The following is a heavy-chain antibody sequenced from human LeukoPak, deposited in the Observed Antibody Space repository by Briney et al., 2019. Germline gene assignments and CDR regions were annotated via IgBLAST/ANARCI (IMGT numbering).Heavy chain of an antibody. CDR1: GYTFTSYD. Sequence: ASVKVSCKASGYTFTSYDINWVRQATGQGLEWMGWMNPNSGNTGYAQKFQGRVTMTRNTSISTAYMELSSLRSEDTAVYYSARSRGYDFWSGYHHWFDPWGQGTLVTVSS. V-gene: IGHV1-8*01. J-gene: IGHJ5*02. CDR3: ARSRGYDFWSGYHHWFDP. D-gene: IGHD3-3*01. CDR2: MNPNSGNT.